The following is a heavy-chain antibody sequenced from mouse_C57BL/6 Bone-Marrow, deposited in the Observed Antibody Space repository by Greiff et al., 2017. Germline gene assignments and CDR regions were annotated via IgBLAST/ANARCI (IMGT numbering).Heavy chain of an antibody. Sequence: QVQLKESGPELVKPGASVKISCKASGYAFSSSWMNWVKQRPGKGLEWIGRIYPGDGDTNYNGKFKGKATLTADKSSSTAYMQLSSLTSEDSAVYFCARGGGLGRTTVAYFDYWGQGTTLTVSS. CDR1: GYAFSSSW. CDR2: IYPGDGDT. CDR3: ARGGGLGRTTVAYFDY. D-gene: IGHD1-1*01. V-gene: IGHV1-82*01. J-gene: IGHJ2*01.